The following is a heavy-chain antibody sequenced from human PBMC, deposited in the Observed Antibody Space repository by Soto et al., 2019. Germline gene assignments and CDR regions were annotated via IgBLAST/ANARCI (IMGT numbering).Heavy chain of an antibody. CDR1: GFRFSSYS. D-gene: IGHD3-22*01. Sequence: GGSLRLSCADSGFRFSSYSMSWVRQTPGKGLEWVAAITATGDRTYYADSVTGRFTISRDNSKKTHYLQMTSLRAEDTAMYYCATMNGYFEYWGQGTPVTSPQ. CDR2: ITATGDRT. J-gene: IGHJ4*02. V-gene: IGHV3-23*01. CDR3: ATMNGYFEY.